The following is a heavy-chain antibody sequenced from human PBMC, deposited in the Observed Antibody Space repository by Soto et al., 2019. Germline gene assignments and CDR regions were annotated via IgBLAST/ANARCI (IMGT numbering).Heavy chain of an antibody. D-gene: IGHD3-16*01. J-gene: IGHJ6*02. V-gene: IGHV1-18*01. CDR1: GYTFTRYG. Sequence: QVQLVQSGAEVKNPGASVKVSCKASGYTFTRYGIAWARQAPGQGLEWMGWINTYNGDKNYAKNVQGRVTLTTYTSTSTAYMELRSLRSNDTAIYYCAMVDVYVTPSPQDVWGQGTTVIVSS. CDR3: AMVDVYVTPSPQDV. CDR2: INTYNGDK.